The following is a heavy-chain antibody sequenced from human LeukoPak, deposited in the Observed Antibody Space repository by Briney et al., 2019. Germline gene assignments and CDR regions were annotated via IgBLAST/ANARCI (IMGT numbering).Heavy chain of an antibody. CDR1: GFTVSSNY. CDR2: IYSGGST. Sequence: GGSLRLSCAASGFTVSSNYMSWVRQAPGKGLEWVSVIYSGGSTYYADSVKGRFTISRDNSKNTLYLQMNSLRAEDTAVYYCARGAAGPYYYYYYMDVWGKGTTVTISS. D-gene: IGHD6-13*01. CDR3: ARGAAGPYYYYYYMDV. J-gene: IGHJ6*03. V-gene: IGHV3-66*01.